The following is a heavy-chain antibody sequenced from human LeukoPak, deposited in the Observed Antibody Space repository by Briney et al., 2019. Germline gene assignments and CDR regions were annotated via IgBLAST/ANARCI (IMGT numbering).Heavy chain of an antibody. V-gene: IGHV3-9*01. Sequence: GGSLRLSCAASGFTFDDYAMHWVWQAPGKGLEWVSGISWNSGSIGYADSVKGRFTISRDNAKNSLYLQMNSLRAEDTALYYCAVSAVVYAALDYWGQGTLVTVSS. CDR1: GFTFDDYA. CDR3: AVSAVVYAALDY. D-gene: IGHD2-8*02. J-gene: IGHJ4*02. CDR2: ISWNSGSI.